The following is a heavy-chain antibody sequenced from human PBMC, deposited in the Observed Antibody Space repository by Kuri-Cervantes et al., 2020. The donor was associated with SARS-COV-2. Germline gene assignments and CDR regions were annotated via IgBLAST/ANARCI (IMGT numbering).Heavy chain of an antibody. CDR1: GGSISSDRYY. V-gene: IGHV4-61*02. CDR3: ARWGGQPDSSGPNEL. J-gene: IGHJ4*02. D-gene: IGHD3-22*01. CDR2: IYPSGST. Sequence: SETLSLTCTVSGGSISSDRYYWSWIRQPAGKGLEWIGRIYPSGSTNYHPSLKSRVTLSVDTSKNQFSLKLSSVTAADTAVYYCARWGGQPDSSGPNELWGQGTLVTVSS.